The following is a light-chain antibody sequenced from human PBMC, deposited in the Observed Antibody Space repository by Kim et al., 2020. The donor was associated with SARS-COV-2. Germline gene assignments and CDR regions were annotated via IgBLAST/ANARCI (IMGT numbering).Light chain of an antibody. CDR3: QQYYSSPYT. Sequence: RATINFKSSQSVLYSSNEKNYLAWYQQKPGQPPKLLIYWASTRGSGVPDRFSGSGSGTDFTLTISSLQAEDVAVYYCQQYYSSPYTFGQGTKLEI. CDR2: WAS. V-gene: IGKV4-1*01. J-gene: IGKJ2*01. CDR1: QSVLYSSNEKNY.